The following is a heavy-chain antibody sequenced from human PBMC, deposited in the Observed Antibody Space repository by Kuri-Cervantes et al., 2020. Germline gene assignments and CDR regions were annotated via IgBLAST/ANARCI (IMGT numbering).Heavy chain of an antibody. Sequence: SQTLSLTCAISGDSVSSNSAAWNWIRQSPSRGLEWLGRTYYRSKWYNDYAVSVKSRITINPDTSKNQFSLQLNSVTAADTAVYYCARGVKGGYNYRPGQYWYFDPWGRGTLVTVSS. CDR3: ARGVKGGYNYRPGQYWYFDP. V-gene: IGHV6-1*01. J-gene: IGHJ2*01. CDR2: TYYRSKWYN. D-gene: IGHD5-18*01. CDR1: GDSVSSNSAA.